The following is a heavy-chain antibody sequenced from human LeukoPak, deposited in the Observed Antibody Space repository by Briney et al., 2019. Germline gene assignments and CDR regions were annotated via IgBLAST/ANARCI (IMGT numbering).Heavy chain of an antibody. CDR2: IYTSGTT. Sequence: PSETLSLTCTVSGGSISSYYWNWLRQPAGKGLEWIGHIYTSGTTNYNPSLKSRVTMSVDTSKNQFSLKLSSVTAADTAVYYCAREPYYDSSGYYSDWGQGTLVTVSS. V-gene: IGHV4-4*07. J-gene: IGHJ4*02. CDR3: AREPYYDSSGYYSD. CDR1: GGSISSYY. D-gene: IGHD3-22*01.